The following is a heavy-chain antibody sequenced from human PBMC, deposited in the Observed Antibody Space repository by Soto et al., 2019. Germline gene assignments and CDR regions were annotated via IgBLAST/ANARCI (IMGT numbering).Heavy chain of an antibody. Sequence: SETLSLTCTVSGGSISSSSYYWGWIRQPPGKGLEWIGSIYYSGSTYYNPSLKSRVTISVDTSKNQFSLKLSSVTAADTAVYYCATLLRFLRRNWFDPWGQGTLVTVSS. CDR2: IYYSGST. D-gene: IGHD3-3*01. CDR3: ATLLRFLRRNWFDP. CDR1: GGSISSSSYY. J-gene: IGHJ5*02. V-gene: IGHV4-39*01.